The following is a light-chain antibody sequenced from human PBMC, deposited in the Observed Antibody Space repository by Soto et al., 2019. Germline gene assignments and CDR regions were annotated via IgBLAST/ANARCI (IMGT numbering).Light chain of an antibody. CDR2: GAS. V-gene: IGKV3-20*01. CDR3: QTPGSSISWT. CDR1: QSVSGRH. Sequence: EILLTQSPGTLSLSPGERATLSCRASQSVSGRHLAWYQQTPGQAPRLLIHGASSRATGIPDRFSGSGSGTDFTLTISRLEPEDFAVYYCQTPGSSISWTFGQGTXVDI. J-gene: IGKJ1*01.